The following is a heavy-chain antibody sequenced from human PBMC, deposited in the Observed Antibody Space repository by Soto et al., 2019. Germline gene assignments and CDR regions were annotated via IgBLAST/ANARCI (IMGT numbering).Heavy chain of an antibody. V-gene: IGHV4-31*03. CDR1: GGSISSGGYY. CDR2: IYYSGST. D-gene: IGHD6-13*01. Sequence: SETLSLTCTVSGGSISSGGYYWSWIRQHPGKGLEWIGYIYYSGSTYYNPSLKSRVTISVDTSKNQFSLKLGSVTAADTAVYYCARRPLTKAAAGTGAWFDPWGQGTLVTAPQ. J-gene: IGHJ5*02. CDR3: ARRPLTKAAAGTGAWFDP.